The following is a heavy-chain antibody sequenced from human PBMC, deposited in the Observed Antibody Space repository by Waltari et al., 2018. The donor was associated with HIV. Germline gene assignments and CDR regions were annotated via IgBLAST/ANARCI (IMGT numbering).Heavy chain of an antibody. D-gene: IGHD3-3*01. CDR1: GGSISSGGYY. V-gene: IGHV4-31*03. Sequence: QVQLQESGPGLVKPSQTLSLTCTVSGGSISSGGYYWSWIRQHPGKGREWIGYIYYSVSTSYNPSLKSRVTISVDTSKNQCSLKLSSVTAADTAVYYCARDHATIFGGGGRDYGMDVWGQGTTVTVSS. CDR2: IYYSVST. J-gene: IGHJ6*02. CDR3: ARDHATIFGGGGRDYGMDV.